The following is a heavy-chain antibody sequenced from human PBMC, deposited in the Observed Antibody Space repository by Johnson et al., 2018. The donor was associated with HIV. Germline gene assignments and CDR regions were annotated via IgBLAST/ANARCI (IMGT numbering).Heavy chain of an antibody. V-gene: IGHV3-43D*04. CDR1: RFTFDDYA. D-gene: IGHD3-22*01. CDR3: ARGNITMIVGTSYAFDI. J-gene: IGHJ3*02. CDR2: INWDGDST. Sequence: VQLVESGGVVVHPGGSLRLSCETSRFTFDDYAMHWVRQAPGKGLEWVSLINWDGDSTYYANSVKGRFTISRDNSKNTLYLQMGSLRAEDMAVYYCARGNITMIVGTSYAFDIWGQGTMVTVSS.